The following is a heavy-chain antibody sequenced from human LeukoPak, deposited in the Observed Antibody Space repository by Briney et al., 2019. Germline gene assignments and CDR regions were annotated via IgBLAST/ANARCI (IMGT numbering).Heavy chain of an antibody. CDR3: ARGGYRYGYGTDY. D-gene: IGHD5-18*01. CDR1: GFTVSSYW. J-gene: IGHJ4*02. V-gene: IGHV3-74*01. CDR2: INTDGSST. Sequence: GGSLRLSCAASGFTVSSYWMPWVRQAPGKGLVWVSRINTDGSSTSYADSVKGRFTISRDSAKNTLFLQMNSLRAEDTAIYYCARGGYRYGYGTDYWGQGTLVTVSS.